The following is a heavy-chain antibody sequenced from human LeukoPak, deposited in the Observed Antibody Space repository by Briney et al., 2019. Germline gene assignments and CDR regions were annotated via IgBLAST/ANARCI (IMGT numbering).Heavy chain of an antibody. CDR1: EFTFSSYA. Sequence: GGSLRLSCAASEFTFSSYAMSWVRQAPGKGLEWVSTISGSGGSTYYADSVKGRFTISRDNSKNTLSLQMNSLRADDTAVYYCAKERPHGYRTEVDYWGLGTLVTVSS. CDR2: ISGSGGST. CDR3: AKERPHGYRTEVDY. D-gene: IGHD5-24*01. V-gene: IGHV3-23*01. J-gene: IGHJ4*02.